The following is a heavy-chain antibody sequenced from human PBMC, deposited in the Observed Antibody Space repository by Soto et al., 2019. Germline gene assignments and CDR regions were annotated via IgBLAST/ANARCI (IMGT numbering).Heavy chain of an antibody. J-gene: IGHJ4*02. V-gene: IGHV6-1*01. CDR3: ARYYDSSGYRTPNYYFDY. CDR1: GGSVSSNSAA. D-gene: IGHD3-22*01. Sequence: SQTLSLTCAISGGSVSSNSAAWNWIRQSPSRGLEWLGRTYYRSKWYNDYAVSVKSRITINPDTSKNQFSLQLNSVTPEDTAVYYCARYYDSSGYRTPNYYFDYWGQGTLVTVS. CDR2: TYYRSKWYN.